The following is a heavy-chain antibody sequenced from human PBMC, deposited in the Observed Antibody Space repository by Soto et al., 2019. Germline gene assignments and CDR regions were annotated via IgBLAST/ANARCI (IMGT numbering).Heavy chain of an antibody. V-gene: IGHV4-31*03. CDR1: GGSISSGGYY. Sequence: QVQLQESGPGLVKPSQTPSLTCTVSGGSISSGGYYWSWIRQHPGKGLEWIGYIYYSGSTYYNPSLKSRVTISVDTSKNQFSLKLSSVTAADTAVYYCAREGDDSSGYTPLNWGQGTLVTVSS. J-gene: IGHJ4*02. CDR3: AREGDDSSGYTPLN. CDR2: IYYSGST. D-gene: IGHD3-22*01.